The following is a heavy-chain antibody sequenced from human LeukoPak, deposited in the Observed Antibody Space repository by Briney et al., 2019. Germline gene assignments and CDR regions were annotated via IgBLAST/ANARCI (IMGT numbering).Heavy chain of an antibody. Sequence: GGSLRLSCVASGLTFTSYGMHWVRQAPGKGLEWVAVISYDGSDNYYADSLKGRFTISRGNSMNTLYLQMNSLRAEDTAVFCIAIREHKSGSYYFDYWGQGTLVTVSS. CDR1: GLTFTSYG. D-gene: IGHD5-12*01. V-gene: IGHV3-30*03. CDR3: AIREHKSGSYYFDY. CDR2: ISYDGSDN. J-gene: IGHJ4*02.